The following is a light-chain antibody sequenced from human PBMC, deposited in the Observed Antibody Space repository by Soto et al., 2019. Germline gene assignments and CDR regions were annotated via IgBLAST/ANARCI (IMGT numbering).Light chain of an antibody. CDR1: QSISSY. CDR3: QQYNSYSPST. Sequence: DIQMTQSPSSLSASVGDGVTITCRASQSISSYLNWYQQKPGKAPKLLIYDASSLESGVPSRFSGSGSGTEFTLTISSLQPDDFATYYCQQYNSYSPSTFGGGTKVDI. V-gene: IGKV1-5*01. J-gene: IGKJ4*01. CDR2: DAS.